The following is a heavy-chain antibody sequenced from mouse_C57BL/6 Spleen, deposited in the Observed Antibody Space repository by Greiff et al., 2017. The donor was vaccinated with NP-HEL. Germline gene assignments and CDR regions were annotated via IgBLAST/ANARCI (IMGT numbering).Heavy chain of an antibody. CDR2: ISGGGGNT. CDR3: ARPRYGNYAMDY. J-gene: IGHJ4*01. Sequence: EVQVVESGGGLVKPGGSLKLSCAASGFTFSSYTMSWVRQTPEKRLEWVATISGGGGNTYYPDNAKNTLYLQMSSLRSEDTALYYCARPRYGNYAMDYWGQGTSVTVSS. D-gene: IGHD2-1*01. CDR1: GFTFSSYT. V-gene: IGHV5-9*01.